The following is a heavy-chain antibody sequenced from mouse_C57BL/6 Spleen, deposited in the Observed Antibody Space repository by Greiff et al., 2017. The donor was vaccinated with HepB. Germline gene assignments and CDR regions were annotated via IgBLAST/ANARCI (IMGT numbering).Heavy chain of an antibody. Sequence: QVHVKQSGAELVRPGASVTLSCKASGYTFTDYEMHWVKQTPVHGLEWIGAIDPETGGTAYNQKFKGKAILTADKSSSTAYMELRSLTSEDSAVYYCTRDSSGYVYWGQGTTLTVSS. J-gene: IGHJ2*01. D-gene: IGHD3-2*02. V-gene: IGHV1-15*01. CDR3: TRDSSGYVY. CDR1: GYTFTDYE. CDR2: IDPETGGT.